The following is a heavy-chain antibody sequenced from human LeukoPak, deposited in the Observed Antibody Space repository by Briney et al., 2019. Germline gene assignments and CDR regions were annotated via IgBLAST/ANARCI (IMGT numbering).Heavy chain of an antibody. D-gene: IGHD2-2*01. CDR1: GGSISSFY. V-gene: IGHV4-4*07. CDR3: ARVRSSTSWAFDY. Sequence: SETLSLTCTVSGGSISSFYWSWVRQPAGKGLELIGRIYTSGSTNYNPPLKSRVTMSVDTSKNQFSLKLSSVTAADTAVYFCARVRSSTSWAFDYWGQGTLVTVSS. J-gene: IGHJ4*02. CDR2: IYTSGST.